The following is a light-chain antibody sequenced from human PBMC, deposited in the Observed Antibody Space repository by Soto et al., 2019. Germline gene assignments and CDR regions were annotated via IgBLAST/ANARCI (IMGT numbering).Light chain of an antibody. V-gene: IGKV1-9*01. CDR1: QGIDSY. J-gene: IGKJ4*01. CDR2: PAS. Sequence: DMQLTRSPSFLSASVGDRVTITCRASQGIDSYLAWYQQKPGKAPKLLIYPASTLEGGVPSRFSGSGSGTEFTLTISTLQPEDFATYYCQQLHTYPFTFGGGTKVE. CDR3: QQLHTYPFT.